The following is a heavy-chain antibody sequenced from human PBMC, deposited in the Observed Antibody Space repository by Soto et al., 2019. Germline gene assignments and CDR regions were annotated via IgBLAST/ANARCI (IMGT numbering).Heavy chain of an antibody. CDR3: AKSPSPGRVVENWYFDL. CDR1: GFTFSSYA. V-gene: IGHV3-23*01. D-gene: IGHD6-6*01. CDR2: ISGSGGST. Sequence: EVQLLESGGGLVQPGGSLRLSCAASGFTFSSYAMSWVRQAPGKGLEWVSAISGSGGSTYYADSVKGRFTISRDNSKNTLYLQMNSLRAEDTAVYYCAKSPSPGRVVENWYFDLWGRGTLVTVSS. J-gene: IGHJ2*01.